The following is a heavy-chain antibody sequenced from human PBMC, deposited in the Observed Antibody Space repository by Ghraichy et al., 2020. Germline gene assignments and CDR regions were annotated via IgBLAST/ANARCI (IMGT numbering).Heavy chain of an antibody. V-gene: IGHV4-30-2*01. CDR3: ARASTGELSFD. CDR1: GGSISSGGYS. CDR2: IYHSGST. D-gene: IGHD3-16*02. J-gene: IGHJ4*02. Sequence: TLSLTCAVSGGSISSGGYSWSWIRQPPGKGLEWIGYIYHSGSTYYNPSLKSRVTISVDRSKNQFSLKLSSVTAADTAVYYCARASTGELSFDWGQGTLVTVSS.